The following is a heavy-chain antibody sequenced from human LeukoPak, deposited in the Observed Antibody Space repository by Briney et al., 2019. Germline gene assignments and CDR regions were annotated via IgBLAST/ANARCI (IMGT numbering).Heavy chain of an antibody. CDR2: TYYRSKWYN. J-gene: IGHJ2*01. V-gene: IGHV6-1*01. CDR3: ARDIARYSSSWYVGDWYFDL. CDR1: GDSVSSNSAA. D-gene: IGHD6-13*01. Sequence: SQTLSLTCAISGDSVSSNSAAWNWIRQSPSRGLEWLGRTYYRSKWYNDYAVSVKSRIIINPDTSKNQFSLQLNSVTPEGTAVYYCARDIARYSSSWYVGDWYFDLWGRGTLVTVSS.